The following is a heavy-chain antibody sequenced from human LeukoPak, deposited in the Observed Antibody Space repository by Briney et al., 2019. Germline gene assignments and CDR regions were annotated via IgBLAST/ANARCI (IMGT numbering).Heavy chain of an antibody. J-gene: IGHJ5*02. CDR2: INPNSGGT. D-gene: IGHD2-21*02. V-gene: IGHV1-2*02. CDR3: ARDKGDYWFDP. CDR1: GYTFTGYY. Sequence: GASVKVSCKASGYTFTGYYMHWVRQAPGQGLGWMGWINPNSGGTNYAQKFQGRVTMTRDTSISTAYMELSRPRSDDTAVYYCARDKGDYWFDPWGQGTLVTVSS.